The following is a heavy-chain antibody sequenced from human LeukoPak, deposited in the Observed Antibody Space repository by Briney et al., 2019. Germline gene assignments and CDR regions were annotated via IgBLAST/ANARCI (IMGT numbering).Heavy chain of an antibody. CDR3: AREPRMVVHFDY. J-gene: IGHJ4*02. D-gene: IGHD2-15*01. V-gene: IGHV3-48*03. CDR2: ISSSGSTI. Sequence: QPGGSLRLSCAASGFTFSSYEMNWVRQAPGKGLEWVSYISSSGSTIYYADSVKGRFTISRGNAKNSLYLQMNSLRAEDTAVYYCAREPRMVVHFDYWGQGTLVTVSS. CDR1: GFTFSSYE.